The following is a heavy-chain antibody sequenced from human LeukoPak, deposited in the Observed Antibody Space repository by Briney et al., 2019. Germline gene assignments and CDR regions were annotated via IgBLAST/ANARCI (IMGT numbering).Heavy chain of an antibody. Sequence: KPSETLSLTCTVSGGSISSYYWSWIRQPPGKGLEWLGYIYYSGSTNYNPSLKSRVTISVDTSKNQFSLKLSSVTAADTAVYYCASTKYSSSSYWFDPWGQGTLVTVSS. V-gene: IGHV4-59*01. CDR1: GGSISSYY. CDR2: IYYSGST. CDR3: ASTKYSSSSYWFDP. D-gene: IGHD6-6*01. J-gene: IGHJ5*02.